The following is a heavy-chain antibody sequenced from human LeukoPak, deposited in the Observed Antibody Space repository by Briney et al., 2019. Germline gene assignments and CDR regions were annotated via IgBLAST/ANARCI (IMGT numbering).Heavy chain of an antibody. D-gene: IGHD3-10*01. CDR1: KFNFHNYG. Sequence: PGGSLRLSCTTPKFNFHNYGLTWVRQAPGKELEWVSSISGSGAQYAASVQGRFTISRDNSKNTLHLQMNSLRAEDTAVYYCAKGYGSGSYYGRFDYWGQGTLVTVSS. CDR2: ISGSGA. CDR3: AKGYGSGSYYGRFDY. J-gene: IGHJ4*02. V-gene: IGHV3-23*01.